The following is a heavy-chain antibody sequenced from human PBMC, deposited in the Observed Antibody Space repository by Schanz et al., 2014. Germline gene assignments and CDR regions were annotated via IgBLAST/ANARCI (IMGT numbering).Heavy chain of an antibody. CDR3: AKDSRGSSFDMDV. V-gene: IGHV3-43*01. Sequence: EVQLVESGGVVAQPGGSLRLSCAASGFSFDDYTMHWVRQAPGKGLEWVSLIDRDGGHTYYADSVKGRFTISRDNSKNSLHLQMNSLRTEDTALYYCAKDSRGSSFDMDVWGQGTTVTVSS. D-gene: IGHD1-26*01. J-gene: IGHJ6*02. CDR2: IDRDGGHT. CDR1: GFSFDDYT.